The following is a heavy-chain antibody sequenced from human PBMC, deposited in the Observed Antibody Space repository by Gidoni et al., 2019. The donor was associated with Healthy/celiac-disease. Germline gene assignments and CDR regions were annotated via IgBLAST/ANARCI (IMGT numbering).Heavy chain of an antibody. V-gene: IGHV1-2*02. Sequence: QVQLVQSGAEVKKPGASVKVSCKASGYTFTGYYMHWVRQAPGQGLGWMGWSTPNSGGTNNAQKFQGRVTMTRDTSISTAYMELSRLRSDDTAVYYCARGTSSDAFDIWGQGTMVTVSS. CDR1: GYTFTGYY. D-gene: IGHD2-2*01. CDR2: STPNSGGT. CDR3: ARGTSSDAFDI. J-gene: IGHJ3*02.